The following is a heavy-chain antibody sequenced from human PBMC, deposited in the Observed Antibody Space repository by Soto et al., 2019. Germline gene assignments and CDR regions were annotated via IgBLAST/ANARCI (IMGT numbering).Heavy chain of an antibody. CDR2: INAGNGNT. CDR1: GYTFTSYA. CDR3: ARGKGMEENYYYYGLDI. V-gene: IGHV1-3*01. J-gene: IGHJ6*02. Sequence: GASVKVSCKASGYTFTSYAMHWVRQAPGQRLEWMGWINAGNGNTKHSHRFQDRISITRDTSASTAYMELSSLRSEDTAVYYCARGKGMEENYYYYGLDIWAQGTTVTVSS. D-gene: IGHD1-1*01.